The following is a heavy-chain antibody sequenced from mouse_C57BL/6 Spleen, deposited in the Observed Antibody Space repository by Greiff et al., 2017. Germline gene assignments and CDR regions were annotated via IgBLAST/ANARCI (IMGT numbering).Heavy chain of an antibody. CDR3: ARETAQATSYFDY. D-gene: IGHD3-2*02. CDR2: ISYDGSN. V-gene: IGHV3-6*01. CDR1: GYSITSGYY. Sequence: DVQLQESGPGLVKPSQSLSLTCSVTGYSITSGYYWNWIRQFPGNKLEWMGYISYDGSNNYNPSLKNRISITRDTSKNQFFLKLNSVTTEDTATYYCARETAQATSYFDYWGQGTTLTVSS. J-gene: IGHJ2*01.